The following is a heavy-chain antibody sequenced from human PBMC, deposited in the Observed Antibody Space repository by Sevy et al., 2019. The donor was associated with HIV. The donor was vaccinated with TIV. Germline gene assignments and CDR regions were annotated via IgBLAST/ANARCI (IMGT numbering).Heavy chain of an antibody. CDR2: ISQTYDGSKK. V-gene: IGHV3-30-3*01. CDR3: ARDNGVYFFFDY. Sequence: GGSLRLSCTASGFTFGSYTLHWVRQAPGKGLEWVALISQTYDGSKKYYIDSVQGRFTISRDNSKNTLYLQMDSLRPEDTAVYYCARDNGVYFFFDYWAHETLVPVSS. J-gene: IGHJ4*01. D-gene: IGHD2-8*01. CDR1: GFTFGSYT.